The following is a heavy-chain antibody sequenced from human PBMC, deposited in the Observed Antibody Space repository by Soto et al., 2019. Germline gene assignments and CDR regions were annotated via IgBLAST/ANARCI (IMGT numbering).Heavy chain of an antibody. J-gene: IGHJ4*02. Sequence: SETLSLTCAVSGGSISRSNWWSWVRQPPGKGLEWIGEIYHTGSTNYNPSLKSRVTTSVDKSKNQFSLKLSSVTAADTAVYSCARSITFDWLFFDYWGQGTLVTVSS. CDR3: ARSITFDWLFFDY. D-gene: IGHD3-9*01. CDR1: GGSISRSNW. V-gene: IGHV4-4*02. CDR2: IYHTGST.